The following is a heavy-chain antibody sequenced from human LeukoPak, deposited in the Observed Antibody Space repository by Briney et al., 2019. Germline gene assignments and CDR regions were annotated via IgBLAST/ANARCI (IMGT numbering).Heavy chain of an antibody. J-gene: IGHJ4*02. Sequence: GGSLRLSCAASGFSFSTNSMNWVRQVPGKGLEWISYISSNSATTYYADSVKGRFTISRDNAKNSLYLHMNSLRADDTAVYYCARVWYYGSGSYGGGYFDYWGQGTLVTVSS. V-gene: IGHV3-48*01. CDR2: ISSNSATT. D-gene: IGHD3-10*01. CDR3: ARVWYYGSGSYGGGYFDY. CDR1: GFSFSTNS.